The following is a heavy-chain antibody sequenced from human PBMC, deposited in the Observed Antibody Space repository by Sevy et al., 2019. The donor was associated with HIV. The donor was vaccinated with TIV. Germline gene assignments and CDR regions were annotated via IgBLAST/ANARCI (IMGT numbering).Heavy chain of an antibody. V-gene: IGHV1-24*01. CDR2: FDPQYGET. D-gene: IGHD2-15*01. J-gene: IGHJ5*02. CDR1: GYTLTKLS. CDR3: TAVGLRYFSGSSSYQGDWFYP. Sequence: ASVEVSCKVSGYTLTKLSIHWVRQAPGKGLEWMGDFDPQYGETIYARKFQGRLTMTEDTSPDTALMELSRLAPEDTAVYYCTAVGLRYFSGSSSYQGDWFYPWGQGTLVTVSS.